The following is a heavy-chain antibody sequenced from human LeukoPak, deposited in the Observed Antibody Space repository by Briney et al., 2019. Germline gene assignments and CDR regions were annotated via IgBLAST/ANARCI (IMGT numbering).Heavy chain of an antibody. CDR2: IYHSGST. J-gene: IGHJ3*02. CDR1: GYSISSGYY. CDR3: ARSWSYLDAFDI. V-gene: IGHV4-38-2*02. Sequence: PSETLSLTCTVSGYSISSGYYWGWIRQPPGKGLEWIGSIYHSGSTYYNPSLKSRVTISVDTSKNQFSLKLSSVTAADTAVYYCARSWSYLDAFDIWGQGTMVTVSS. D-gene: IGHD3-16*02.